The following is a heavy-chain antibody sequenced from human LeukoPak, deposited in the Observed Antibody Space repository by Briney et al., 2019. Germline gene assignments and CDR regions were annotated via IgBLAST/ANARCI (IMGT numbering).Heavy chain of an antibody. CDR3: ARDPGLAFDY. V-gene: IGHV3-33*01. D-gene: IGHD6-19*01. Sequence: GRSLRLSCAASGFTFSSYGMHWVRQAPGKGLEWVAVIWYDGSNKHYADSVKGRFTISRDNSKNTLYLQMNSLRAEDTAVYYCARDPGLAFDYWGQGTLVTVSS. CDR1: GFTFSSYG. CDR2: IWYDGSNK. J-gene: IGHJ4*02.